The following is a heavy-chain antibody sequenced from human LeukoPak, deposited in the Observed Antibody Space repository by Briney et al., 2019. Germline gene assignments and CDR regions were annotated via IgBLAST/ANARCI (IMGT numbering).Heavy chain of an antibody. CDR3: ARPFYGGNRFDAFDI. D-gene: IGHD4-23*01. V-gene: IGHV3-48*01. CDR2: ISSSSSTI. CDR1: GFTFSSYS. J-gene: IGHJ3*02. Sequence: GGSLRLSCAASGFTFSSYSMNWVRQAPGKGLEWVSYISSSSSTIYYADSVKGRFTISRDNSKNTLYLQMNSLRAEDTAVYYCARPFYGGNRFDAFDIWGQGTMVTVSS.